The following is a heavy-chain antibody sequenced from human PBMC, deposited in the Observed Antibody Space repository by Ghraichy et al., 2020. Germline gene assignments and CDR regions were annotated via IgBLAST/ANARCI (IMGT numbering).Heavy chain of an antibody. CDR3: ASRRESGLDSSGYYIDY. V-gene: IGHV4-34*01. Sequence: ETLSLTCAVYGGSFSGYYWSWIRQPPGKGLEWIGEINHSGSTNYNPSLKSRVTISVDTSKNQFSLKLSSVTAADTAVYYCASRRESGLDSSGYYIDYWGQGTLVTVSS. D-gene: IGHD3-22*01. CDR1: GGSFSGYY. CDR2: INHSGST. J-gene: IGHJ4*02.